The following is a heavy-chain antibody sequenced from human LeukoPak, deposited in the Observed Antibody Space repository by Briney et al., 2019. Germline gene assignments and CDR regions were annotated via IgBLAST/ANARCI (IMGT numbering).Heavy chain of an antibody. CDR3: ARDAGGMDV. V-gene: IGHV3-66*01. Sequence: GGSLRLSCAASGFTVSDSHMTWGRQAPGKGLEWVSLIYSGGGTYYADSVEGRFTISRDNSKNTLFLQMNSLRAEDTAVYFCARDAGGMDVWGQGTTVTVSS. CDR1: GFTVSDSH. J-gene: IGHJ6*02. CDR2: IYSGGGT.